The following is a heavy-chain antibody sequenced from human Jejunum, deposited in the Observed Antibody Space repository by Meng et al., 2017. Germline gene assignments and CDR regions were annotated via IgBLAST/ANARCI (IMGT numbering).Heavy chain of an antibody. CDR1: GYTFTSQS. J-gene: IGHJ4*02. CDR2: INTNTGNS. Sequence: QVQLVQSGSELKKPGAAVKVSCKTSGYTFTSQSLNWVREAPGQGPEWIGWINTNTGNSNYAPGFTGRFVFSLDTSVSTAYLQISSLNVEDTAVYYCARHTGNFGLDFWGQGTLVTVSS. CDR3: ARHTGNFGLDF. D-gene: IGHD4-23*01. V-gene: IGHV7-4-1*02.